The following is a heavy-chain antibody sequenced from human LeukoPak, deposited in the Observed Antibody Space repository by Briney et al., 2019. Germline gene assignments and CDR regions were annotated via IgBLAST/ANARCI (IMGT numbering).Heavy chain of an antibody. J-gene: IGHJ4*02. CDR1: GGSIRSYY. D-gene: IGHD5-24*01. V-gene: IGHV4-59*01. Sequence: SETLSLTCSVSGGSIRSYYWSWIRQPPGKGLEWIGYIYYGGSTNYNPSLKSRPTVAVDTSKNLLSLKLSSVTAADTAIYYCARGQLGDGYNFDYWGQGTLVTVSS. CDR2: IYYGGST. CDR3: ARGQLGDGYNFDY.